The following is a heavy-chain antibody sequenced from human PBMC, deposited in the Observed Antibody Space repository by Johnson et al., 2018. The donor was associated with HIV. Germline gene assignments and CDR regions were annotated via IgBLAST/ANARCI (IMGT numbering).Heavy chain of an antibody. J-gene: IGHJ3*02. D-gene: IGHD1-26*01. CDR3: ARAMGRWELDAALGAFDI. Sequence: QMQLVESWGGVVQPGRSLRLSCAASGFTFSTYSMHWVRQAPGKGLEWVAVISYDGSNKYYADSVKGRFTISRDNSKNTLYLQMNSLRAEDTAVYYCARAMGRWELDAALGAFDIWGQGTMVTVSS. CDR1: GFTFSTYS. CDR2: ISYDGSNK. V-gene: IGHV3-30*04.